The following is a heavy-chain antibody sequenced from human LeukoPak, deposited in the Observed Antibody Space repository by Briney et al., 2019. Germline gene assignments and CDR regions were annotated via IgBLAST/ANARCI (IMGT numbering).Heavy chain of an antibody. Sequence: ASVKVSCKASGYTFTGYYMHWVRQAPGQGLEWMGWINPNSGGTNYAQKFQGRVTMTRDTSISTAYMELSRQRSDDTAVYYCARDRDYGDNWFDPWGQGTLVTVSS. CDR2: INPNSGGT. D-gene: IGHD4-17*01. J-gene: IGHJ5*02. CDR1: GYTFTGYY. V-gene: IGHV1-2*02. CDR3: ARDRDYGDNWFDP.